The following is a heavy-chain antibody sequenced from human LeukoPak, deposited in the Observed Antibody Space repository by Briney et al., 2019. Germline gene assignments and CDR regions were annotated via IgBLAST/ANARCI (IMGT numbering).Heavy chain of an antibody. CDR1: GFTFSSYA. CDR3: ARARSDSSGYYPYYYYYMDV. D-gene: IGHD3-22*01. CDR2: ISSSGSTI. J-gene: IGHJ6*03. V-gene: IGHV3-48*04. Sequence: GGSLRLSCAASGFTFSSYAMSWVRQAPGKGLEWVSYISSSGSTIYYADSVKGRFTISRDNAKNSLYLQMNSLRAEDTAVYYCARARSDSSGYYPYYYYYMDVWGKGTTVTISS.